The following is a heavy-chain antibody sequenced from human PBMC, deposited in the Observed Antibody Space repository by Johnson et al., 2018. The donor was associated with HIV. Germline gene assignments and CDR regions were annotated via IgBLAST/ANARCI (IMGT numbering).Heavy chain of an antibody. J-gene: IGHJ3*02. Sequence: VQLVESGGDLVKPGGSLRLSCAASGFTFSDYCMSWIRQAPVKGLEWISYISSSGDTTYYADSVKGRFTISRDAAENSLYLQLNSLRAEDTAGYYCAGGYGSGSGDAFDIWGQGTMVTVSS. CDR2: ISSSGDTT. V-gene: IGHV3-11*01. CDR3: AGGYGSGSGDAFDI. D-gene: IGHD3-10*01. CDR1: GFTFSDYC.